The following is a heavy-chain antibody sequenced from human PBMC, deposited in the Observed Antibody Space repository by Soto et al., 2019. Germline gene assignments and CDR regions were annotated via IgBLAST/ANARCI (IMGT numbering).Heavy chain of an antibody. CDR3: ARERSVGYCITTTCPKPFYYYAMDV. Sequence: SVKVSCKASGGIFTNYAFSWVRQAPGQGLEWMGGIIPIFGTPDYAQKFQGIVTITADESTRTASMELSSLRSDDTAVYYCARERSVGYCITTTCPKPFYYYAMDVWGQGTTVTVS. V-gene: IGHV1-69*13. J-gene: IGHJ6*02. CDR1: GGIFTNYA. CDR2: IIPIFGTP. D-gene: IGHD2-2*01.